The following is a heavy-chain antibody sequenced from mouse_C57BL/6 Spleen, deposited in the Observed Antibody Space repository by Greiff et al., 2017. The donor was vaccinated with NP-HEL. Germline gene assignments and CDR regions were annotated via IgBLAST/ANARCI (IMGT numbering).Heavy chain of an antibody. CDR2: INPSSGYT. J-gene: IGHJ3*01. CDR1: GYTFTSYW. Sequence: VQLQQSGAELAKPGASVKLSCKASGYTFTSYWMHWVKQRPGQGLEWIGYINPSSGYTKYNQKFKAKATLTADKSSSTAYMQLSSLTYEDSAVYNVARDGSSPCAYWGQGTLVTVSA. CDR3: ARDGSSPCAY. V-gene: IGHV1-7*01. D-gene: IGHD1-1*01.